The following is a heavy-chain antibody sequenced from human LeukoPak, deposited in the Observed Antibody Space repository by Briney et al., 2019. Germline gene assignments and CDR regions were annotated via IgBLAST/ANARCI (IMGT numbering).Heavy chain of an antibody. V-gene: IGHV3-48*04. CDR3: ARGDYSGNWFDP. Sequence: PGGSLRLSCAASGFTFSDYSVNWVRQAPGKGLEWVSYISSSGSTIYYADSVKGRFTISRDNAKNSLYLQMNSLRAEDTAVYYCARGDYSGNWFDPWGQGTLVTVSS. CDR1: GFTFSDYS. D-gene: IGHD4-17*01. J-gene: IGHJ5*02. CDR2: ISSSGSTI.